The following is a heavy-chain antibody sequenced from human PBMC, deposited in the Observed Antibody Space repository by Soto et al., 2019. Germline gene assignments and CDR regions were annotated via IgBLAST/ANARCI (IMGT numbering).Heavy chain of an antibody. J-gene: IGHJ5*02. CDR2: ISGSGGST. CDR3: AKVNLEQWLLPGWFDP. CDR1: GFTFSSYA. D-gene: IGHD6-19*01. Sequence: GGSLRLSCAASGFTFSSYAMSWVRQAPGKGLEWVSAISGSGGSTYYADSVKGRFTISRDNSKNTLYLQMNSLRAEDTAVYYCAKVNLEQWLLPGWFDPWGQGTLVTVSS. V-gene: IGHV3-23*01.